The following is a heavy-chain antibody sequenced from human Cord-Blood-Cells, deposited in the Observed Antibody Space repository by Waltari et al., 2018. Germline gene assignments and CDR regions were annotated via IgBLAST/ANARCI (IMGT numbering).Heavy chain of an antibody. V-gene: IGHV1-8*03. CDR3: AHELDDAFDI. D-gene: IGHD1-1*01. CDR2: MNPNSGNT. CDR1: GYTFTSYD. J-gene: IGHJ3*02. Sequence: QVQLVQSGAEVKKPGASVKVSCKASGYTFTSYDINWVRQATGQGLGWMGWMNPNSGNTGYAKKFQGRVAITRNTSVSTAYMELSSLRSEDTAVYYCAHELDDAFDIWGQGTMVTVSS.